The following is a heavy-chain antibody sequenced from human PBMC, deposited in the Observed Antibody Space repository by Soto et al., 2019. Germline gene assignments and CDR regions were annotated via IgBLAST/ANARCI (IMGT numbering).Heavy chain of an antibody. CDR3: ASANSLNPTTSLRYYYSGMDV. CDR1: GGSISSYY. V-gene: IGHV4-59*01. J-gene: IGHJ6*02. CDR2: IYYSGST. Sequence: SETLSLTCTVSGGSISSYYWSWIRQPPGKGLEWIGYIYYSGSTNYNPSLKSRVTISVDTSKNQFSLKLSSVTAADTAAYYCASANSLNPTTSLRYYYSGMDVWGQGTTVTVSS. D-gene: IGHD1-1*01.